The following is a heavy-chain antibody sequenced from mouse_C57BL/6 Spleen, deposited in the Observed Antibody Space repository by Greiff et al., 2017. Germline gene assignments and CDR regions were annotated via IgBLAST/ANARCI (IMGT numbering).Heavy chain of an antibody. Sequence: QVQLQQSGAELVKPGASVKLSCKASGYTFTSYWMQWVKQRPGQGLEWIGEICPFDSYTNYNQKVKGKATLTVDTSSSTAYMQRSSLTSEDSAVYYCARLGAAQATAYWGQGTLVTVSA. CDR3: ARLGAAQATAY. CDR1: GYTFTSYW. V-gene: IGHV1-50*01. CDR2: ICPFDSYT. D-gene: IGHD3-2*02. J-gene: IGHJ3*01.